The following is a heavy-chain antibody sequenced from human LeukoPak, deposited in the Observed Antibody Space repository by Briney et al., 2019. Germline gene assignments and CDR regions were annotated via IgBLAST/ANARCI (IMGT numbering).Heavy chain of an antibody. CDR2: ISWNSDGI. J-gene: IGHJ4*02. Sequence: GRSLRLSCAASGSTFDDYAMQWVRHAPGKGLEWVSGISWNSDGIGYADSVKGRFTISRDNAKNSLYLQMNSLRAEDTALYYCAKGVDSSGYSPLDYWGQGTLVTVSS. CDR3: AKGVDSSGYSPLDY. CDR1: GSTFDDYA. V-gene: IGHV3-9*01. D-gene: IGHD3-22*01.